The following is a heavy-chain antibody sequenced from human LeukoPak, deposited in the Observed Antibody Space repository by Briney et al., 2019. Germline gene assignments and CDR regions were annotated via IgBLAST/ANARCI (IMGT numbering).Heavy chain of an antibody. V-gene: IGHV4-61*02. CDR1: GGSISSSSYY. D-gene: IGHD4-11*01. J-gene: IGHJ4*02. CDR3: ARHPKNDYSNYEGDY. CDR2: IYTSGST. Sequence: SETLSLTCTVSGGSISSSSYYWIWIRQPAGKGLEWIGRIYTSGSTNYNPSLKSRVTISVDTSKKQFSLTLSSVTAADTAVYYCARHPKNDYSNYEGDYWVQGTLVTVSS.